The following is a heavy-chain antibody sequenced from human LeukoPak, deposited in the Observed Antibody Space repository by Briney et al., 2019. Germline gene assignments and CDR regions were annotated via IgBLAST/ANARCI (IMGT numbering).Heavy chain of an antibody. D-gene: IGHD3-22*01. CDR3: AKAYYYDSGGYPNNWFDP. Sequence: PGGSLRLSCAASGFTLSSYGMQWVRQAPGKGLEWVAVISYDGSKKYYADSVKGRFTISRGNSKNTLNLQMNSLRPEDTAVYYSAKAYYYDSGGYPNNWFDPWGQGTLVTVSS. J-gene: IGHJ5*02. CDR2: ISYDGSKK. CDR1: GFTLSSYG. V-gene: IGHV3-30*18.